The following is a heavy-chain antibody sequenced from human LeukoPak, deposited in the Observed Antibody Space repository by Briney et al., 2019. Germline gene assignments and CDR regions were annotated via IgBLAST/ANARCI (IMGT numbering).Heavy chain of an antibody. Sequence: GGSLRLSCTASGFIFGDYPMNWVRQAPGKGLEWVSVISGSGGSTYYADSVKGRFTISRDNSKNTLYLQMNSLRAEDTAVYYCAKPIDSSGYHVFDYWGQGTMVTVSS. V-gene: IGHV3-23*01. CDR3: AKPIDSSGYHVFDY. CDR1: GFIFGDYP. J-gene: IGHJ4*02. D-gene: IGHD3-22*01. CDR2: ISGSGGST.